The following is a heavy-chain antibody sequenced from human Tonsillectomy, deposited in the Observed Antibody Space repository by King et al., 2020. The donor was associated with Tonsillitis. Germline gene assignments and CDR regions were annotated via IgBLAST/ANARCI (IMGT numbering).Heavy chain of an antibody. Sequence: VQLQQWGAGLLKPWETLSLTCAVYGGSFSGYYWSWIRQPPGKGLEWIGEITHSGSTNYNPSLKGRVTISVDTSKNQFSLKLSSVTAADTAVYYCARGLSGSYPPYYYYYHMDVWGKGTTITVSS. CDR2: ITHSGST. CDR1: GGSFSGYY. CDR3: ARGLSGSYPPYYYYYHMDV. V-gene: IGHV4-34*01. J-gene: IGHJ6*03. D-gene: IGHD1-26*01.